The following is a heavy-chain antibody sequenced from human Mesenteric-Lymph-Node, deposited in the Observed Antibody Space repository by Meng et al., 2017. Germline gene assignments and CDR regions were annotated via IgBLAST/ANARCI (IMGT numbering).Heavy chain of an antibody. Sequence: QGLRLESGPGRVRPFGPLSLHFGVSGVSISSNIRWTWVRQPPGKGLEWIGDIDDSGSTNYNPSLNSRISISLDKSKNHFSLKVNSVTAADTAVYYCARGKQDAWELLAYWGQGALVTVSS. CDR3: ARGKQDAWELLAY. J-gene: IGHJ4*02. D-gene: IGHD1-26*01. V-gene: IGHV4-4*02. CDR1: GVSISSNIR. CDR2: IDDSGST.